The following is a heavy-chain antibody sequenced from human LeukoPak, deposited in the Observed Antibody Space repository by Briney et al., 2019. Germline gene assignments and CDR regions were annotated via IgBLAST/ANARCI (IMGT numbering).Heavy chain of an antibody. V-gene: IGHV1-2*02. D-gene: IGHD2-2*01. CDR2: INPNSGGT. CDR3: ARGGGLGYCSSTSCGNDY. CDR1: GYTFTGYY. J-gene: IGHJ4*02. Sequence: SVKVSCKASGYTFTGYYMHWVRQAPGQGLEWMGWINPNSGGTNYAQKFQGRVTMTRDTSISTAYMELSRLRSDDTAVYYCARGGGLGYCSSTSCGNDYWGQRTLVTVSS.